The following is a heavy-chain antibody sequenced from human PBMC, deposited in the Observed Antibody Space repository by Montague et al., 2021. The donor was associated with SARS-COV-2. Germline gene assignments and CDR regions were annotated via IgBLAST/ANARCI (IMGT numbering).Heavy chain of an antibody. V-gene: IGHV4-59*01. CDR3: ARDLLPPRTAIKTNFFGLDV. CDR1: GGSLSPYY. D-gene: IGHD2-21*02. CDR2: IYFSGGA. J-gene: IGHJ6*02. Sequence: SETLSLTCTVSGGSLSPYYWFWIRRPPGKGLEWIGHIYFSGGANYNPSFKSRVAISVGTSKNEISLKLKSVTAADTAVYYCARDLLPPRTAIKTNFFGLDVWGQGTTVIVSS.